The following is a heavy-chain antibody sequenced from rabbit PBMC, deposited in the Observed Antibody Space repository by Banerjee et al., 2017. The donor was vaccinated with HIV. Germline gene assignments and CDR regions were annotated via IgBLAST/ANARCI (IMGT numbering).Heavy chain of an antibody. J-gene: IGHJ4*01. CDR3: ARCYYDSGWWRYALNL. V-gene: IGHV1S43*01. D-gene: IGHD6-1*01. Sequence: QEQLEESGGGLVKPEGSLTLTCTASGFFFSSYYYMCWVRQASGKGLELIACIVSGSGSTWFSCWVIGRFTFSSLNAQNPLYLQLTSLTAADTATYFCARCYYDSGWWRYALNLWGPGTLVTVS. CDR2: IVSGSGST. CDR1: GFFFSSYYY.